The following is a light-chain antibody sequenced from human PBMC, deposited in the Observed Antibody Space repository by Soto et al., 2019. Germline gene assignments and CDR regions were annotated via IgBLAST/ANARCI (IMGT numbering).Light chain of an antibody. CDR2: KAS. V-gene: IGKV1-5*03. CDR3: QHYNSYSEA. CDR1: QTISSW. J-gene: IGKJ1*01. Sequence: DIQMTRSPSTLAGSVGDRVTITYRASQTISSWLAWYQQKPGKAPKIMSYKASTLKSGVPSRFRGSGSGTEFTLTISSLKPDDFETYYCQHYNSYSEAFGQGTKVDIK.